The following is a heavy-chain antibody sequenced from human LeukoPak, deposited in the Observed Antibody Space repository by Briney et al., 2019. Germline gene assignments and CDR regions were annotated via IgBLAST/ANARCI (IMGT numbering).Heavy chain of an antibody. D-gene: IGHD5-18*01. CDR2: INHSGST. CDR1: GGSFSGYY. J-gene: IGHJ6*03. V-gene: IGHV4-34*01. Sequence: PSETLSLTCAVYGGSFSGYYWSWIRQPPGKGLEWIGEINHSGSTNYNPTLYSRVYISVDTSKIHFSLELSSVTAADTAVYYCARGRRIQPYYSYYMDVWGKGTTVTVSS. CDR3: ARGRRIQPYYSYYMDV.